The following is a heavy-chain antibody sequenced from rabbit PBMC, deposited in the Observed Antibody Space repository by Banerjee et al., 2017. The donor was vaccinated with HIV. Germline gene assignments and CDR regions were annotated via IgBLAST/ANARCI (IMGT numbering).Heavy chain of an antibody. CDR1: GFSFSSYW. D-gene: IGHD4-1*01. CDR2: IGAGGSGT. V-gene: IGHV1S40*01. J-gene: IGHJ4*01. Sequence: QSLEESGGDLVKPGASLTLTCTASGFSFSSYWMCWVRQAPGKGLEWIACIGAGGSGTYYASWAKGRFTISKTSSTTVTLQMTSLTAADTATYFCARYRYSSAWGFNLWGQGTLVTVS. CDR3: ARYRYSSAWGFNL.